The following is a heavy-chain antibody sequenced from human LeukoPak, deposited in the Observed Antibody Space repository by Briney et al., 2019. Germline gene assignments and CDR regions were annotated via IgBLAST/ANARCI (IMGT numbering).Heavy chain of an antibody. Sequence: PGRSLRLSYAASGFTFDDYAMHWVRQAPGKGLEWVSGINWNTNSIKYADSVKGRFTISRDNAKNSLYLQMNSLRAEDTAFYYCAKGSSGWSTDAFDIWGQGTMVTVSS. CDR2: INWNTNSI. CDR1: GFTFDDYA. J-gene: IGHJ3*02. CDR3: AKGSSGWSTDAFDI. D-gene: IGHD6-19*01. V-gene: IGHV3-9*01.